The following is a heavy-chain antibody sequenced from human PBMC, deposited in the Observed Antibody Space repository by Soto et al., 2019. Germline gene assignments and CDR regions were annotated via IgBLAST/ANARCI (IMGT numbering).Heavy chain of an antibody. CDR1: GYTFTSYD. J-gene: IGHJ6*02. Sequence: ASVKVSCKASGYTFTSYDSNWVRQATGQGLEWMGWMNPNSGNTGYAQKFQGRVTMTRNTSISTAYMELSSLRSEDTAVYYCARGSSITIFGVVAYGMDVWGQGTTVTVS. CDR2: MNPNSGNT. CDR3: ARGSSITIFGVVAYGMDV. D-gene: IGHD3-3*01. V-gene: IGHV1-8*01.